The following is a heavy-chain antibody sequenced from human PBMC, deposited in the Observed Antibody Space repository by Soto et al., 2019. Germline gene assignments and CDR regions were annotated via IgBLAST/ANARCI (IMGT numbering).Heavy chain of an antibody. CDR2: INPNSGGT. V-gene: IGHV1-2*04. CDR3: AREERYVWGSYRYAFDI. J-gene: IGHJ3*02. Sequence: ASAKVSCKASGYTFTGYYMHWVRQAPGQGLEWMGWINPNSGGTNYAQKFQGWVTMTRDTSISTAYMELSRLRSDDTAVYYCAREERYVWGSYRYAFDIWGQGTMVTVSS. D-gene: IGHD3-16*02. CDR1: GYTFTGYY.